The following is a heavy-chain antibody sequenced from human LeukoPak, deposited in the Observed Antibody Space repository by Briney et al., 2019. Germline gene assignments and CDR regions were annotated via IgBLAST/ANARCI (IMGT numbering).Heavy chain of an antibody. CDR2: INPNSGGT. CDR1: GYTFTGDY. Sequence: GASVKVSCKASGYTFTGDYMHWVRQAPGQGLEWMGWINPNSGGTNYAQKFQGRVTMTRDTSISTAYMELSRLRSDDTAVYYCALFSGWTSYYFDYWGQGTLVTVSS. V-gene: IGHV1-2*02. CDR3: ALFSGWTSYYFDY. J-gene: IGHJ4*02. D-gene: IGHD6-19*01.